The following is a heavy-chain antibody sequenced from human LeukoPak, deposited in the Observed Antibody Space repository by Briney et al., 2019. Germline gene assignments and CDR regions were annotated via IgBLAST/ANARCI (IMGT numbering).Heavy chain of an antibody. CDR2: ISSSGSTI. Sequence: PGGSLRLSCAASGFTFSDYYMSWIRQAPGKGLEWVSYISSSGSTIYYADSVKGRFTISRDNAKNSLYLQMNSLRAEDTAVYYCARDGRGVAVAVSRASPVYYYGMDVWGQGTTVTVSS. CDR1: GFTFSDYY. CDR3: ARDGRGVAVAVSRASPVYYYGMDV. D-gene: IGHD6-19*01. J-gene: IGHJ6*02. V-gene: IGHV3-11*01.